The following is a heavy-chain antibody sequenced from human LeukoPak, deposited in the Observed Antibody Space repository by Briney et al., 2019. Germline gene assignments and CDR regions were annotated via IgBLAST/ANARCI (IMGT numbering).Heavy chain of an antibody. CDR3: VKGRMSEDGLDF. CDR1: GFTLGRSA. V-gene: IGHV3-23*01. J-gene: IGHJ4*02. CDR2: ISSSGNT. Sequence: GGSLRLSCEASGFTLGRSAMTWVRPPPGKGLEWFSSISSSGNTYYADSVKGRFTISRDNSKNLVNLQMNSLRAEDTAIYYCVKGRMSEDGLDFWGQGSLVTVSS. D-gene: IGHD5-24*01.